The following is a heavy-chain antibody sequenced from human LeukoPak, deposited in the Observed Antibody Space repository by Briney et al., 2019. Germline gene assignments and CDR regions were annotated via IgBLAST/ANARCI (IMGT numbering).Heavy chain of an antibody. D-gene: IGHD2-2*01. CDR2: ISGSGGST. CDR1: GFTFSSYA. Sequence: GGSLRLSCASSGFTFSSYAMSWVRQAPGKGLEWVSAISGSGGSTYYADSMKGRFTISRDNSKNTLYLQMDSLRAEDTAVYYCAKDRRSSASCYADENDAFDIWGHGTMVTVSS. V-gene: IGHV3-23*01. J-gene: IGHJ3*02. CDR3: AKDRRSSASCYADENDAFDI.